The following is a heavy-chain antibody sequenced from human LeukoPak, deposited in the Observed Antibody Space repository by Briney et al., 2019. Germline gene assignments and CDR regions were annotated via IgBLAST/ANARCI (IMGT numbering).Heavy chain of an antibody. CDR1: GGSIRSSSHY. Sequence: SETLSLTCTVSGGSIRSSSHYWGWIRQPPGEGLEWIGIIYHSGTTYYNPSLKSRVTISVDTSKNQFSLKLSSVTAADTAVYYCAGDIVVVPARGFDPWGQGTLVTVSS. D-gene: IGHD2-2*01. J-gene: IGHJ5*02. CDR3: AGDIVVVPARGFDP. V-gene: IGHV4-39*01. CDR2: IYHSGTT.